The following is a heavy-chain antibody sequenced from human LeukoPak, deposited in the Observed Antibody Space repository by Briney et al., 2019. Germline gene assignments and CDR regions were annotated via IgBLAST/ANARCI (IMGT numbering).Heavy chain of an antibody. CDR3: ARSGGRIAAAGLADY. D-gene: IGHD6-13*01. V-gene: IGHV1-2*06. CDR2: IDPNSGGT. CDR1: GYTFTGYY. Sequence: ASVKVSCKASGYTFTGYYMHWVRQAPGQGLEWMGRIDPNSGGTNYAQKFQGRVTMARDTSISTAYMELSRLRSDDTAVYHCARSGGRIAAAGLADYWGQGTLVTVSS. J-gene: IGHJ4*02.